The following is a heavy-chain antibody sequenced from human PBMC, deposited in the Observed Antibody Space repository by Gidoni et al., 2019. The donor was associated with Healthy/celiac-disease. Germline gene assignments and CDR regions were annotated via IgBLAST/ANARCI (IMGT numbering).Heavy chain of an antibody. CDR1: GLTFTSSA. CDR2: ISGSGGST. J-gene: IGHJ4*02. Sequence: EVQLLESGGGLVQPGGSLSLSCAASGLTFTSSAMSWVRQAPGKGLEWVSAISGSGGSTYYADSVKGRFTISRDNSKNTLYLQMNSLRAEDTAVYYCAKDRITIFGVGHFDYWGQGTLVTVSS. CDR3: AKDRITIFGVGHFDY. V-gene: IGHV3-23*01. D-gene: IGHD3-3*01.